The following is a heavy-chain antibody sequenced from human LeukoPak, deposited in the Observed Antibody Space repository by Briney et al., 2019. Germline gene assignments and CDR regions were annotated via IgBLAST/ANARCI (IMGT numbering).Heavy chain of an antibody. D-gene: IGHD1-14*01. Sequence: SETLSLTCTVSGASIRRTSYYWGWIRQPPGKGLEWIGTIYNSGSAYYNPSLKSRVTISVDTSKNQFSLKVSSVTAADTAVYYCASGSGYSFDYWGQGTLVTVSS. V-gene: IGHV4-39*01. CDR3: ASGSGYSFDY. J-gene: IGHJ4*02. CDR2: IYNSGSA. CDR1: GASIRRTSYY.